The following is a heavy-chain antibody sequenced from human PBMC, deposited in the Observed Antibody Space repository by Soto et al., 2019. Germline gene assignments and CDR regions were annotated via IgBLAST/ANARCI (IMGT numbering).Heavy chain of an antibody. CDR2: ISGSGGST. D-gene: IGHD3-10*01. J-gene: IGHJ4*02. CDR3: AKPSGVRGAKKDYFDY. V-gene: IGHV3-23*01. CDR1: GFTFSSYA. Sequence: GGSLRLSCAASGFTFSSYAMSWVRQAPGKGLEWVSAISGSGGSTYYADSVKGRFTISRDNSKNTLYLQMNSLRAEDTAVYYCAKPSGVRGAKKDYFDYWGQGTLVTVSS.